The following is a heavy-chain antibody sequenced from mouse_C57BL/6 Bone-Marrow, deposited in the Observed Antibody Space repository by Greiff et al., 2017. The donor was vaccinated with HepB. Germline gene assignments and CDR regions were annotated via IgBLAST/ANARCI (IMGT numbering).Heavy chain of an antibody. J-gene: IGHJ1*03. CDR3: ARSRVYDYDWYFDV. CDR2: ISSGSSTI. V-gene: IGHV5-17*01. Sequence: EVHLVESGGGLVKPGGSLKLSCAASGFTFSDYGMHWVRQAPEKGLEWVAYISSGSSTIYYADTVKGRFTISRDNAKNTLFLQMTSLRSEDTAMYYCARSRVYDYDWYFDVWGTGTTVTVSS. CDR1: GFTFSDYG. D-gene: IGHD2-4*01.